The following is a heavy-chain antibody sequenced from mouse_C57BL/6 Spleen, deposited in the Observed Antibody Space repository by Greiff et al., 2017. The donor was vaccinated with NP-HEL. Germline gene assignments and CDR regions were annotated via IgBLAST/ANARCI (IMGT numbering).Heavy chain of an antibody. J-gene: IGHJ2*01. CDR2: INPSTGGT. D-gene: IGHD2-14*01. CDR3: ERDHIGNYFDY. CDR1: GYSFTGYY. Sequence: EVQLQQSGPELVKPGASVKISCKASGYSFTGYYMNWVKQSPEKSLEWIGEINPSTGGTTYNQKFKAKATLTVDKSSRTAYMQLKSLTSEDSAVYYCERDHIGNYFDYWGQGTTLTVSS. V-gene: IGHV1-42*01.